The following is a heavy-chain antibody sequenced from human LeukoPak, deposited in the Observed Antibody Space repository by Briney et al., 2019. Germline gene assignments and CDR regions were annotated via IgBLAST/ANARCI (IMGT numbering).Heavy chain of an antibody. CDR3: TREGVVVIAFDI. CDR1: GFTFGTYA. D-gene: IGHD3-22*01. Sequence: GGSLRLSCTASGFTFGTYAMSWFRQAPGKGLEWVGFIRSKAYGGTKEYGTSVKGRFTISKDDSKSLAYLQMDSLKTEDTGVYYCTREGVVVIAFDIWGRGTMVTVSS. J-gene: IGHJ3*02. CDR2: IRSKAYGGTK. V-gene: IGHV3-49*03.